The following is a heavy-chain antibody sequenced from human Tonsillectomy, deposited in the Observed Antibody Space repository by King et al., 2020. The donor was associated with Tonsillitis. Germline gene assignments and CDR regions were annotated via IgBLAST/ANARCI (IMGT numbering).Heavy chain of an antibody. CDR2: INPSGGST. V-gene: IGHV1-46*03. CDR3: ARECLGSGSYVPDDAFYI. D-gene: IGHD3-10*01. J-gene: IGHJ3*02. Sequence: QLVQSGAEVKKPGASVKVSCKASGYTFTSYYMNWVRQAPGKGLEWMGIINPSGGSTSYAQKFQGRVTMTRDTSTSTVYMERSSLRSEDTAVYYCARECLGSGSYVPDDAFYICGQGTMVTVSS. CDR1: GYTFTSYY.